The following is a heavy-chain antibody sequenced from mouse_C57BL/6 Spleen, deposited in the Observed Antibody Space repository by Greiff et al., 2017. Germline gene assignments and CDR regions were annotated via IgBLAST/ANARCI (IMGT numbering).Heavy chain of an antibody. CDR3: AREGDGYQYYFDY. CDR2: ISAGGSYT. V-gene: IGHV5-4*01. J-gene: IGHJ2*01. D-gene: IGHD2-3*01. CDR1: GFTFSSYA. Sequence: EVKLVESGGGLVKPGGSLKLSCAASGFTFSSYAMSWVRQTPEKRLEWVATISAGGSYTYYPDNVKGRFTISRDNAKNNLYLQMSHLKSEDTAMYYCAREGDGYQYYFDYWGQGTTLTVAS.